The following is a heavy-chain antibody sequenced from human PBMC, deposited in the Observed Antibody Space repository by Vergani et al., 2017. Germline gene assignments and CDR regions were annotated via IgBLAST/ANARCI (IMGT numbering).Heavy chain of an antibody. Sequence: EVQLVESGGGLVKPGGSLRLSCAASGFTFSSYSMNWVRQAPGKGLEWVSSISSSSSYIYYADSVKGRFTISRDNAKNSLCLQMNSLRAEDTAVYYCARPLIGLHAFDIWGQGTMVTVSS. CDR3: ARPLIGLHAFDI. CDR2: ISSSSSYI. CDR1: GFTFSSYS. D-gene: IGHD3-16*01. J-gene: IGHJ3*02. V-gene: IGHV3-21*01.